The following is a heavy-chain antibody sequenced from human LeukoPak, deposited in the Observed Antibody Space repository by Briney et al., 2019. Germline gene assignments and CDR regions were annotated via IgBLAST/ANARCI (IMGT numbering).Heavy chain of an antibody. CDR1: GYTFTSYG. CDR2: ISAYNGNT. V-gene: IGHV1-18*01. Sequence: ASVKVSCKASGYTFTSYGISWVRHAPGQGLEWMGWISAYNGNTNYAQKLQGRVTMTTDTSTSTAYMELRSLRSDDTAVYYCARVPSAMGYYYYYGMDVWGQGTTVTVSS. CDR3: ARVPSAMGYYYYYGMDV. D-gene: IGHD2-2*01. J-gene: IGHJ6*02.